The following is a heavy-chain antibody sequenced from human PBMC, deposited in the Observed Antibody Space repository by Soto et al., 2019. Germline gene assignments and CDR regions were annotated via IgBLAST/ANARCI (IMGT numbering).Heavy chain of an antibody. D-gene: IGHD4-17*01. CDR3: ARGMATVLTPDRGGMDV. CDR1: GFTFSSYG. Sequence: QVQLVESGGGVVQPGRSLRLSCAASGFTFSSYGMHWVRQAPGKGLEWVAVIWYDGSNKYYADSVKGRFTISRDNSKNTLYLQMNSLRAEDTAVYYCARGMATVLTPDRGGMDVSGQGTTVTVSS. J-gene: IGHJ6*02. V-gene: IGHV3-33*01. CDR2: IWYDGSNK.